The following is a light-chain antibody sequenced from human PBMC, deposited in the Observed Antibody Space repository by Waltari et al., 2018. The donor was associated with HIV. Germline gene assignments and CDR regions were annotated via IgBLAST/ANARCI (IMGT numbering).Light chain of an antibody. Sequence: QSALTQPASVSGSPGQSITISCTGTSGHVASYNLVPWYQQHPDKPPKLIISEVTKRPSGISTRFAGCRSGKTASLTISGLQSEDEADYYCCSYAGTNAFVAFGGGTKLTVL. V-gene: IGLV2-23*02. CDR1: SGHVASYNL. CDR2: EVT. J-gene: IGLJ2*01. CDR3: CSYAGTNAFVA.